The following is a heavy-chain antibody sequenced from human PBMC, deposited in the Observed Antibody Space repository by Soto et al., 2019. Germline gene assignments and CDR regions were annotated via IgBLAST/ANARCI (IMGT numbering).Heavy chain of an antibody. J-gene: IGHJ6*02. D-gene: IGHD2-15*01. CDR1: GYTFTGYY. CDR3: AREPSGDYYYGMDV. V-gene: IGHV1-2*02. CDR2: INPNSGGT. Sequence: QVQLVQSGAEVKKPGASVKLSCKASGYTFTGYYIHWVRQAPGQGLEWVGWINPNSGGTSSAQKFQGGVTMTRDTSISTAYLELSRLRSGDTAVYYCAREPSGDYYYGMDVWGQGTTVTVSS.